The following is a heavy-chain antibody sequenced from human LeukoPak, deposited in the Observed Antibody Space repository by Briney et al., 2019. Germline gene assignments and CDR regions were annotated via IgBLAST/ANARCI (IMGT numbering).Heavy chain of an antibody. CDR2: IYYSGST. Sequence: SETLSLTCTVSGGSISSSSYYWGWIRQPPGKGLEWIGSIYYSGSTYYNPSLKSRVTISVDTSKNQFSLKLSSVTAADTAVYYCARRGLRYFDWLFHPIDYWGQGTPVTVSS. J-gene: IGHJ4*02. D-gene: IGHD3-9*01. CDR3: ARRGLRYFDWLFHPIDY. V-gene: IGHV4-39*01. CDR1: GGSISSSSYY.